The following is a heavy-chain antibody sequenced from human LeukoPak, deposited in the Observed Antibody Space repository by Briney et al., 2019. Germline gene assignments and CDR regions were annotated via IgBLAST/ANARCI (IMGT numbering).Heavy chain of an antibody. CDR2: FYPEDGET. Sequence: ASVKVSCKVSGYTLTELSIHWVRQAPGKGLEWMGGFYPEDGETIYAQKFQGRVTMTEDTSTDTAYMELSSLRSEDTAVYYCATVSADTAMGQPYYYYYMDVWGKGTTVTVS. CDR3: ATVSADTAMGQPYYYYYMDV. D-gene: IGHD5-18*01. CDR1: GYTLTELS. V-gene: IGHV1-24*01. J-gene: IGHJ6*03.